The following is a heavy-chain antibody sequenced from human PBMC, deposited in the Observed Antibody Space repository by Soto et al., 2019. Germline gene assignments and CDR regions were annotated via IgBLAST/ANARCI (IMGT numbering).Heavy chain of an antibody. CDR2: ISGSGGST. D-gene: IGHD2-2*01. V-gene: IGHV3-23*01. CDR1: GFTFSSYA. J-gene: IGHJ4*02. Sequence: GESLKISCAASGFTFSSYAMSWVRQAPGKGLEWVSAISGSGGSTYYADSVKGRFTISRDNSKNTLYLQMNSLRAEDTAVYYCAKTVVPAIPGPSYYFDYWGQGTLVTVSS. CDR3: AKTVVPAIPGPSYYFDY.